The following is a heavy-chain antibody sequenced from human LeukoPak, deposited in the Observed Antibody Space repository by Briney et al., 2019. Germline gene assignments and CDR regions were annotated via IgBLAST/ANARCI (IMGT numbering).Heavy chain of an antibody. CDR1: GGSISNYY. CDR3: ARTYDYVWGSYRYPEGDY. Sequence: SETLSLPCTVSGGSISNYYLNWIRQRPGKGLEWVGHISYSGGTKYNPSLQSRVTISIDTSKNQFSLKLSSVTAADTAVYYCARTYDYVWGSYRYPEGDYWGQGTLVTVSS. J-gene: IGHJ4*02. V-gene: IGHV4-59*08. D-gene: IGHD3-16*02. CDR2: ISYSGGT.